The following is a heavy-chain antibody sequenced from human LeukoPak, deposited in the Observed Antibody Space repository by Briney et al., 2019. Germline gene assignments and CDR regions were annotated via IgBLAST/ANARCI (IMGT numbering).Heavy chain of an antibody. J-gene: IGHJ6*02. V-gene: IGHV3-66*01. CDR2: IYSGGST. Sequence: GGSLTLSCAASGFTFSGYWMSWLRQAPGKGLEWVSVIYSGGSTYYADSVKGRFTISRDNSKNTLYLQMNSLRAEDTAVYYCARDTNDSSGYHGATYYYYYGMDVWGQGTTVTVSS. CDR1: GFTFSGYW. D-gene: IGHD3-22*01. CDR3: ARDTNDSSGYHGATYYYYYGMDV.